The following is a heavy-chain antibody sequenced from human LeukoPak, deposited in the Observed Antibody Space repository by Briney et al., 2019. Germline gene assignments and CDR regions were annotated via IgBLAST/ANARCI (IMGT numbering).Heavy chain of an antibody. CDR3: ARVGATVTTFPPYYYYYYMDV. V-gene: IGHV1-2*02. D-gene: IGHD4-17*01. CDR1: GYTFTGYY. J-gene: IGHJ6*03. CDR2: INPNSGGT. Sequence: ASVKVSCKASGYTFTGYYLHWVRQAPGQGLEWMGWINPNSGGTNYAQKFQGRVTMTRDMSTSTVYMELSSLRSEDTAVYYCARVGATVTTFPPYYYYYYMDVWGKGTTVTVSS.